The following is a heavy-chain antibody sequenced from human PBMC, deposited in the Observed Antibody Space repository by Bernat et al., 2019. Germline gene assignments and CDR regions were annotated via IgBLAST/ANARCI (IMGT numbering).Heavy chain of an antibody. CDR3: ASGVSYYYGSGSYYYYGMDV. D-gene: IGHD3-10*01. V-gene: IGHV4-61*02. J-gene: IGHJ6*02. CDR1: GGSISSGSYY. Sequence: QLQLQEPGPGLVKPSETLSLTCTVSGGSISSGSYYWSWIRQPAGKGLEWIGRIYTSGSTNYNPSLKSRVTISVDTSKNQFSLKLSSVTAADTAVYYCASGVSYYYGSGSYYYYGMDVWGQGTTVTVSS. CDR2: IYTSGST.